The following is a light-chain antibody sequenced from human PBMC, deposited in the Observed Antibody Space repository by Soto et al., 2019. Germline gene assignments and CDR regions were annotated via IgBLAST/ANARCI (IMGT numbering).Light chain of an antibody. J-gene: IGLJ2*01. CDR3: SSFTRDFTIGGVV. CDR1: SSDVGGYNY. CDR2: AVT. Sequence: QSALTQPASVSGSPGQSITISCTGTSSDVGGYNYVSWYQQHPGKAPKPMIYAVTNRPSGVSYRFSVSKSGNTASLTISGLQTEDEAPSYCSSFTRDFTIGGVVFGGGTKLTVL. V-gene: IGLV2-14*01.